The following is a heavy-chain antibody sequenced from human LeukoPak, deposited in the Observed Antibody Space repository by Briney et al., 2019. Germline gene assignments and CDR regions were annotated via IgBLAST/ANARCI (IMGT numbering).Heavy chain of an antibody. J-gene: IGHJ4*02. V-gene: IGHV3-33*01. Sequence: GGSLRLSCAASGFTFSSYGMHWVRQAPGKGLEWVAVIWYDGSNKYYADSVKGRFTISRDNSKNTLYLQMNSLRAEDTAVYYCARDSGVVVAATTNFDYWGQGALVTVSS. CDR2: IWYDGSNK. CDR3: ARDSGVVVAATTNFDY. CDR1: GFTFSSYG. D-gene: IGHD2-15*01.